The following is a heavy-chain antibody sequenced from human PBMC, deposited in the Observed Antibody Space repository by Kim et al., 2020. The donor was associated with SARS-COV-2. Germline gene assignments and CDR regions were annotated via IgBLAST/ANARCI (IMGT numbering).Heavy chain of an antibody. V-gene: IGHV3-53*01. J-gene: IGHJ5*02. Sequence: ESVKGRFTISRDNSKNTLYLQMNSLRAEDTAVYYCAREYGGAAGTNWFDPWGQGTLVTVSS. D-gene: IGHD6-13*01. CDR3: AREYGGAAGTNWFDP.